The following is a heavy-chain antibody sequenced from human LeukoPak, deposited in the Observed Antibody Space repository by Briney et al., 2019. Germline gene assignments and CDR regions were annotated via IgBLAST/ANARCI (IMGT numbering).Heavy chain of an antibody. CDR2: IYNDGST. V-gene: IGHV3-53*01. CDR3: ASYGGYSDFDH. D-gene: IGHD4-23*01. Sequence: GGTLRLSCAASGFTFSSYGMSWVRQAPGKGLEWVSVIYNDGSTYLADSVKGRFTISRHSSKKTLYLQMNSLRVEDTAVYYCASYGGYSDFDHWGQGTLVTVSS. CDR1: GFTFSSYG. J-gene: IGHJ4*02.